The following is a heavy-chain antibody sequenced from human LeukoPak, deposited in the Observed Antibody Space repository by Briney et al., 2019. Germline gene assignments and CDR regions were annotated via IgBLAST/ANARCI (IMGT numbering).Heavy chain of an antibody. V-gene: IGHV3-23*01. J-gene: IGHJ4*02. CDR3: ARQVTVAGFDY. D-gene: IGHD6-19*01. CDR1: GFTFSSHA. CDR2: ISGDGSRT. Sequence: WGSLRLSCAVSGFTFSSHAMNWVRQAPGKGLEWVSSISGDGSRTYYAASVKGRFTISRDNSKNTLYLQMNSLRAEDTAVYYCARQVTVAGFDYWGQGTLVTVSS.